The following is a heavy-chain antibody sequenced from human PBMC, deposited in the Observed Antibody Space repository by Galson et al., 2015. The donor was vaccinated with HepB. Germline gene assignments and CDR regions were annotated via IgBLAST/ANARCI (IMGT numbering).Heavy chain of an antibody. Sequence: SLRLSCAASGFSFSSYAMHWVRQAPGKGLEWVAVISYDGSNKYYADCVKGRFTISRHYSENTVYMQMNSLKNEDTAVYYSARVKVAGNSFYYVMDVWGQGTTVTVSS. CDR2: ISYDGSNK. D-gene: IGHD6-19*01. CDR1: GFSFSSYA. CDR3: ARVKVAGNSFYYVMDV. V-gene: IGHV3-30-3*01. J-gene: IGHJ6*02.